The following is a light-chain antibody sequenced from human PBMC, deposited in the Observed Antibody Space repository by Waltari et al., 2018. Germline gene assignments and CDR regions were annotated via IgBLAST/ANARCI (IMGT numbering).Light chain of an antibody. J-gene: IGLJ3*02. CDR3: ASWDDSLNGHWV. V-gene: IGLV1-44*01. CDR2: RSD. Sequence: QSVLTQPPSASGTPGQSVTISCSGGASNIGGNLVNLYQQLPGKAPKLLIYRSDLRPSGVPDRFSGSKSGTSASLAISGLQSEDEADYFCASWDDSLNGHWVFGGGTKVTVL. CDR1: ASNIGGNL.